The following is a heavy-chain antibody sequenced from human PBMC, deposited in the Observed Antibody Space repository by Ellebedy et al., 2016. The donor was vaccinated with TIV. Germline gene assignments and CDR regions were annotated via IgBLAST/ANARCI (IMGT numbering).Heavy chain of an antibody. V-gene: IGHV3-11*01. D-gene: IGHD4-11*01. Sequence: GGSLRLSXAASGFTFSDYYMSWIRQAPGKGLEWVSYISSSGSTIYYADSVKGRFTISRDNAKNSLYLQMNSLRAEDTAVYYCAKEDGSASNGMDVWGQGTTVTVSS. CDR3: AKEDGSASNGMDV. CDR1: GFTFSDYY. J-gene: IGHJ6*02. CDR2: ISSSGSTI.